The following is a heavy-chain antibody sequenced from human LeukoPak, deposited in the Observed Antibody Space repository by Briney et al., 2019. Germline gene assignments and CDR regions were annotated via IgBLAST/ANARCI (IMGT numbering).Heavy chain of an antibody. Sequence: SETLSLTCTVSRGSIRTYYWSWIRQSPGKGLEWIGYIYDSGTTKYNPSLKSRVTISVDTSKNRFSLKLSSVTAADTAVYYCARSGGNYHDTDAFDIWGQGTMVTVSS. V-gene: IGHV4-59*08. J-gene: IGHJ3*02. CDR3: ARSGGNYHDTDAFDI. CDR2: IYDSGTT. CDR1: RGSIRTYY. D-gene: IGHD1-26*01.